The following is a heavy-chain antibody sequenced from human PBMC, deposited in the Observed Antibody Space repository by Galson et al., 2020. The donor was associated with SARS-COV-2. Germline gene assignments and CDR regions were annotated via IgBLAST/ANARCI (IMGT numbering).Heavy chain of an antibody. Sequence: SATLSLTCTVSGGSISSGGYYWSWIRQHPGKGLEWIGYSYYSGTIFYNPSLKSRVTISIDTFNNQFYLKLNSVTAADTAVYYCARDYYYDSSGYRRHRFDIWGQGTMVTVSS. D-gene: IGHD3-22*01. V-gene: IGHV4-31*03. CDR1: GGSISSGGYY. J-gene: IGHJ3*02. CDR3: ARDYYYDSSGYRRHRFDI. CDR2: SYYSGTI.